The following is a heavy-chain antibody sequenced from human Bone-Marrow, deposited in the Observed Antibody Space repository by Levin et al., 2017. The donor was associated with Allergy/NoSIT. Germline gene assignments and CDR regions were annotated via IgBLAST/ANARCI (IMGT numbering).Heavy chain of an antibody. Sequence: GESLKISCAASGFTFSSYAMSWVRQAPGKGLEWVSAISGSGGSTYYADSVKGRFTISRENSKNTLYLQMNSLRAEDTAVYYCAKEPRITMIVVVITHYCDYWGQGTLVTVSS. J-gene: IGHJ4*02. CDR1: GFTFSSYA. CDR2: ISGSGGST. V-gene: IGHV3-23*01. CDR3: AKEPRITMIVVVITHYCDY. D-gene: IGHD3-22*01.